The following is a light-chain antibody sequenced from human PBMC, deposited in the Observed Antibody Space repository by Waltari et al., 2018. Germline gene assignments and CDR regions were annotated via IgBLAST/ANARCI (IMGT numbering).Light chain of an antibody. J-gene: IGLJ3*02. CDR1: SNAVGTYNL. CDR2: EVS. CDR3: CSYAGSRVLV. V-gene: IGLV2-23*02. Sequence: QPALTQPATVSGTLGQSIAIPCPGTSNAVGTYNLFPWYQQYPGQAPKLIIYEVSKRPSGSSFRFSGSKSGDTAYLTISGVQAEDEADYYCCSYAGSRVLVFGGGTKLTVV.